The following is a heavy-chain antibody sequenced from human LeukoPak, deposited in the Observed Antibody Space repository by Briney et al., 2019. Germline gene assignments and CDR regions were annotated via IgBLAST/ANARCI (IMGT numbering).Heavy chain of an antibody. CDR2: IYYSGST. CDR1: GGSISSSSYY. J-gene: IGHJ6*02. CDR3: ARLRVYGDYDYYYGMDV. V-gene: IGHV4-39*07. D-gene: IGHD4-17*01. Sequence: SETLSLTCTVSGGSISSSSYYWGWIRQPPGKGLEWIGSIYYSGSTYYNPSLKSRVTISVDTSKNQFSLKLSSVTAADTAVYYCARLRVYGDYDYYYGMDVWGQGTTVTVSS.